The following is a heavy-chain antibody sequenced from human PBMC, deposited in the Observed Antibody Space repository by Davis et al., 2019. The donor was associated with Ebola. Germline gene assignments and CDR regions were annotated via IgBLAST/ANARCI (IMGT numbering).Heavy chain of an antibody. Sequence: GESLKISCEASGFTFSSYWLHWVRQAPGKGLVWVSRITSNGRSTSYADYVKGRFTISSDNAKNTPYLQMNSLRAEDTAVYYCARGNRFCSGDICANWFDPWGQGTLVTVSS. D-gene: IGHD2-15*01. V-gene: IGHV3-74*01. CDR1: GFTFSSYW. CDR3: ARGNRFCSGDICANWFDP. J-gene: IGHJ5*02. CDR2: ITSNGRST.